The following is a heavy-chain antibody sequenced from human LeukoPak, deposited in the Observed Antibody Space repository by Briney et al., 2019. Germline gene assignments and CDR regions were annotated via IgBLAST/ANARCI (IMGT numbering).Heavy chain of an antibody. CDR2: IYYSGSS. CDR1: GGSLSGYY. CDR3: ARLVAVAGTLSTAFFDP. D-gene: IGHD6-19*01. Sequence: LETLSLTCTGSGGSLSGYYWRWLGQPPGREREGIGHIYYSGSSNYDSSLKSRVTISVDTSKNQFSLKLSSVTAADTAVYYCARLVAVAGTLSTAFFDPWGQGTLVTVSS. J-gene: IGHJ5*02. V-gene: IGHV4-59*01.